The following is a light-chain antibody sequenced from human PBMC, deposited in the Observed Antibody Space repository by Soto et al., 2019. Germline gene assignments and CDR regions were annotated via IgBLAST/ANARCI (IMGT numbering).Light chain of an antibody. J-gene: IGKJ4*01. Sequence: EIVLTQSPGTLSLSPGERATLSCRASQSVSSSSYLAWYQQKPGQAPRLLIYGASSRATGIPDRFSGSGSGTDFAHTISRLEPEDFAVYYCQQYCSSLTFGGGTKVEIK. CDR3: QQYCSSLT. V-gene: IGKV3-20*01. CDR1: QSVSSSSY. CDR2: GAS.